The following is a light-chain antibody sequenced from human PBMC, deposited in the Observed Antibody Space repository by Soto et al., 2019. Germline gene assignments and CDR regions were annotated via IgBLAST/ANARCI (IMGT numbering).Light chain of an antibody. Sequence: QSALTQPTSVSGSPGQSITISCTGVSSDIGGYNHVSWYQQHPGNVPRLIIYDVDNRPFGISNRFSGSQSGNTASLSISGLQAEDEADYYCCAYTARTTLSGVFGGGTKVTVL. CDR3: CAYTARTTLSGV. CDR2: DVD. J-gene: IGLJ3*02. V-gene: IGLV2-14*03. CDR1: SSDIGGYNH.